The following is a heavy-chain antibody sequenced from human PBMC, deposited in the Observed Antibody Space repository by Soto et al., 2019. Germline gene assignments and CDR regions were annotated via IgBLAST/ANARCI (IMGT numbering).Heavy chain of an antibody. CDR2: IYYSGST. D-gene: IGHD6-13*01. Sequence: SETLSLTCSVSGGSITSHYWSWIRQPPGKGLEWIGYIYYSGSTNYNPSLKSRVTISVDTSKNQFSLKLSSVTAADTAVYYCARGRSSSWANYFDDWGQGTLVTVSS. V-gene: IGHV4-59*11. CDR3: ARGRSSSWANYFDD. J-gene: IGHJ4*02. CDR1: GGSITSHY.